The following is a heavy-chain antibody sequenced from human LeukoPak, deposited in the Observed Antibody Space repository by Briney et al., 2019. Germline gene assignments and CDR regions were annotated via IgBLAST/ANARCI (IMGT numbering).Heavy chain of an antibody. J-gene: IGHJ2*01. Sequence: PGGSLRLSCAASEFTFSSYGMNWVRQAPGKGLEWVSHISGSGGSTNYADSVKGRFTISRDNSKNTLFLQMNSLRAEDTAVYYCAKSSHSSGLWYFDLWGRGTLVTVSP. CDR3: AKSSHSSGLWYFDL. CDR2: ISGSGGST. D-gene: IGHD3-22*01. V-gene: IGHV3-23*01. CDR1: EFTFSSYG.